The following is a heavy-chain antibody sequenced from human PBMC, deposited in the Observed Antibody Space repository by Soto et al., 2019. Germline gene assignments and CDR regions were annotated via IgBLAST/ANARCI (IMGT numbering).Heavy chain of an antibody. CDR1: GNSFTTYW. V-gene: IGHV5-51*01. D-gene: IGHD6-13*01. J-gene: IGHJ6*02. CDR2: IYPGDSDT. Sequence: GESLKISCKGSGNSFTTYWIAWVRQTPGKGMEWMGIIYPGDSDTRYSPSFQGQVTISADKSISTAYLQWSSLKASDTAMYYCARSGGIAAAGTDYYYGMDVWGQGTTVTVSS. CDR3: ARSGGIAAAGTDYYYGMDV.